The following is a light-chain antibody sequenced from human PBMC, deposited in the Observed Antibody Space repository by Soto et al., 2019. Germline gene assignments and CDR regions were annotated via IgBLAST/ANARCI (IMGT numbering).Light chain of an antibody. J-gene: IGLJ1*01. Sequence: VLTQTPSVSGAPGQRVTISCTGRSSNIGAGYDVHWYQHLPGTAPKLLIYGTTNRPSGVPDRFSGSKSGISASLAITGLQAEDEADYYCHSYDSSLSASVFGAGTKSPS. V-gene: IGLV1-40*01. CDR2: GTT. CDR3: HSYDSSLSASV. CDR1: SSNIGAGYD.